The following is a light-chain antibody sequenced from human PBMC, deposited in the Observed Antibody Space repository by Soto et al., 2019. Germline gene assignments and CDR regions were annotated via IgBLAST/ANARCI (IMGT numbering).Light chain of an antibody. Sequence: EIVLTQSPGTLSLSTGERATISCRASQSVSSSYLAWYQQKPGQAPRLLIYCASSSATGIPDRFSGSGSGTDFTLTISRLEPEDFAVYYCQQYGSSPPYTFGQGTKLEIK. CDR1: QSVSSSY. CDR3: QQYGSSPPYT. CDR2: CAS. V-gene: IGKV3-20*01. J-gene: IGKJ2*01.